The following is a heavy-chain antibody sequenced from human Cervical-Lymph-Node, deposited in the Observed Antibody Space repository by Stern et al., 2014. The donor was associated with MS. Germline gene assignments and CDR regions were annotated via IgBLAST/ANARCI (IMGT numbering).Heavy chain of an antibody. D-gene: IGHD3-3*01. J-gene: IGHJ6*02. CDR3: ARDLLQYTGYGMDV. CDR2: INPTVGTT. CDR1: GYTFTAYY. Sequence: VQLVESGAEVKKPGASVKVSCKASGYTFTAYYMHWVRQAPGQGLEWMGLINPTVGTTSYARKFQGRVTMTRDTSTSTVYMELRSLRSDDTAVYYCARDLLQYTGYGMDVWGQGTTVTVFS. V-gene: IGHV1-46*03.